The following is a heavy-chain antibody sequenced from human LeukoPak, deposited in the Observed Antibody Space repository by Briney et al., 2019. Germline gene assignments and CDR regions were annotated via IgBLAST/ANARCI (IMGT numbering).Heavy chain of an antibody. Sequence: PGGSLRLSCTASGLTFSTSGFNWVRQAPGKGLEWVASIGPTGSDRYRADSIKGRFTISRDNANNSLYLQMNSLRAEDTAVYYCATETNGRHYDYWGQGTLLTVSS. CDR1: GLTFSTSG. CDR2: IGPTGSDR. J-gene: IGHJ4*02. D-gene: IGHD1-14*01. V-gene: IGHV3-21*06. CDR3: ATETNGRHYDY.